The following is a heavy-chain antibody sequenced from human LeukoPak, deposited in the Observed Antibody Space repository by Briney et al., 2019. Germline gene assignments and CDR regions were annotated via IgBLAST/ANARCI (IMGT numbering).Heavy chain of an antibody. J-gene: IGHJ3*02. V-gene: IGHV1-3*01. CDR2: INAGNGNT. CDR3: ARTPRDYYDSSGHRGFDI. Sequence: ASVKVSCKASGYTFTSYAMHWVRQAPGQRLERMGWINAGNGNTKYSQKFQGRVTITRDTSASTAYMELSSLRSEDTAVYYCARTPRDYYDSSGHRGFDIWGQGTMVTVSS. CDR1: GYTFTSYA. D-gene: IGHD3-22*01.